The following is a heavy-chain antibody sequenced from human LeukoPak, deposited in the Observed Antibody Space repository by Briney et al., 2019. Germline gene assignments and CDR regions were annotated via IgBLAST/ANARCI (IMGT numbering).Heavy chain of an antibody. V-gene: IGHV1-18*01. Sequence: ASVKVSCKASGYTFTSYGISWVRQAPGQGLEWMGWISAYNGNTNYAQKLQGRVTMTTDTSTSTAYMELRSLRSDDTAVYYCARYLSSGWYAGLPSFDYWGQGTLVTVSS. CDR2: ISAYNGNT. CDR1: GYTFTSYG. CDR3: ARYLSSGWYAGLPSFDY. J-gene: IGHJ4*02. D-gene: IGHD6-19*01.